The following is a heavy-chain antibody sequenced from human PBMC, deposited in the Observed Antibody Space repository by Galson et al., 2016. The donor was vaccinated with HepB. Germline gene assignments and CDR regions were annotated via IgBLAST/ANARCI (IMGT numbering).Heavy chain of an antibody. CDR1: GFTFSNCA. V-gene: IGHV3-33*01. Sequence: SLRLSCAASGFTFSNCAIHWVRQAPGKGLEWVAGMWHDGSNKYYADSVKGRFTLSRDNSKNTLYLQMNSLRVADTAVYHFARDQRVHLWSPSSPDYWGQGTLVTVST. CDR3: ARDQRVHLWSPSSPDY. D-gene: IGHD5-18*01. CDR2: MWHDGSNK. J-gene: IGHJ4*02.